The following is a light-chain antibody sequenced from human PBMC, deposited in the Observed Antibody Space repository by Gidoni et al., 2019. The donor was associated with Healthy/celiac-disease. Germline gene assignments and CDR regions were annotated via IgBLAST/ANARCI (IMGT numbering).Light chain of an antibody. CDR1: QSISTW. Sequence: DIQMTQSPSTLSASVGDRVTITCRASQSISTWLAWYQQKVGKAPKLLIQKASSLESGVPSRFSGSGSGTEFTLTISSLQPDDFATYYCQQYNSYLWTFGQGTKVEIK. CDR3: QQYNSYLWT. J-gene: IGKJ1*01. CDR2: KAS. V-gene: IGKV1-5*03.